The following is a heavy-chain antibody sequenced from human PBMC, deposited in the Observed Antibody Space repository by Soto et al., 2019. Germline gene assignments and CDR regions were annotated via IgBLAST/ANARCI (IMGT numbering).Heavy chain of an antibody. CDR2: IKPDGGEK. CDR1: GFVFSTSW. Sequence: PGGSLRLSCAAYGFVFSTSWMGWVRQAPGKGLEWVANIKPDGGEKNYVDSVKGRFTMSRDNARNSLYLQMNSLRGEDTAVYYCARSQWLAYDAFDIWGQGTMVTVSS. J-gene: IGHJ3*02. D-gene: IGHD6-19*01. CDR3: ARSQWLAYDAFDI. V-gene: IGHV3-7*03.